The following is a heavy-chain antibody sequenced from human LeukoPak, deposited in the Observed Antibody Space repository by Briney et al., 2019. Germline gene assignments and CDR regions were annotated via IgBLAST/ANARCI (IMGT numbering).Heavy chain of an antibody. Sequence: GGSLRLSCAASGFTFGSYSMNWVRQAPGKGLEWVSSISSSSSYIYYADSVKGRFTISRDNAKNSLYLQMNSLRAEDTAVYYCARPVVVVAALAFDIWGQGTMVTVSS. CDR2: ISSSSSYI. J-gene: IGHJ3*02. CDR3: ARPVVVVAALAFDI. CDR1: GFTFGSYS. D-gene: IGHD2-15*01. V-gene: IGHV3-21*01.